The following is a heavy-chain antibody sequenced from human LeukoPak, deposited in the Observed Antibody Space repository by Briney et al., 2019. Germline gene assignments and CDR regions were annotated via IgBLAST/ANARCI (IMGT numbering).Heavy chain of an antibody. CDR3: AREVGAAAGNYYYYYMDV. Sequence: NTSETLSLTCTVSGGSISSYYWSWIRQPAGKGLEWIGRIYTSGSTNYNPSLKSRVTMSVDTSKNQFSLKLSSVTAADTAVYYCAREVGAAAGNYYYYYMDVWGKGTTVTISS. CDR1: GGSISSYY. CDR2: IYTSGST. D-gene: IGHD6-13*01. V-gene: IGHV4-4*07. J-gene: IGHJ6*03.